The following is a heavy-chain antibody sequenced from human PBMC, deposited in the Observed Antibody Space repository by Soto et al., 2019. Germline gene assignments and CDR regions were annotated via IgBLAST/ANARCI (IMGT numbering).Heavy chain of an antibody. CDR1: GSPFTSMG. Sequence: QVQLVQSGAEVKKPGASWKVSAKVLGSPFTSMGFSGVRKPPEQGLEGMGWISAYNGNTNYAQKLQGRVTMTTDTSTSTAYMELRSLRSDDTAVYYCARVRAAAPDYYYGMDVWGQGTTVTVSS. CDR2: ISAYNGNT. J-gene: IGHJ6*02. CDR3: ARVRAAAPDYYYGMDV. V-gene: IGHV1-18*01. D-gene: IGHD6-13*01.